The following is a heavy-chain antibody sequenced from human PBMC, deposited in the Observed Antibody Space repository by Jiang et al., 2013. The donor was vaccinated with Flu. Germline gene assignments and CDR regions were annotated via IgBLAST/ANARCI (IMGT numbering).Heavy chain of an antibody. J-gene: IGHJ4*02. D-gene: IGHD2-2*01. V-gene: IGHV7-4-1*02. CDR1: GYTFTKYG. CDR3: ARTQSMTSTDLDS. CDR2: INTATGNP. Sequence: QSGSELKKPGASVKVSCKASGYTFTKYGIHWVRQAPGQGLEWMGWINTATGNPRSAQGFTGRFVFSLDTSVSTAYLQISGLKTEDTAIYYCARTQSMTSTDLDSWGQGTLVT.